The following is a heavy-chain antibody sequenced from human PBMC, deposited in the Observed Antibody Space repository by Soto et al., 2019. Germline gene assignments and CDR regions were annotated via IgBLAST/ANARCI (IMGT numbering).Heavy chain of an antibody. CDR1: GHTLTEIS. CDR2: FDPEDGET. J-gene: IGHJ4*02. D-gene: IGHD3-10*01. CDR3: AINQGSSNFDS. V-gene: IGHV1-24*01. Sequence: GASVKVSCKVSGHTLTEISMHWVRQAPGKGLEWMGGFDPEDGETIYAQKFQGRVTMTEDTSTDTSYMELSSLRSEDTAVYYCAINQGSSNFDSWGQGSLVTAPQ.